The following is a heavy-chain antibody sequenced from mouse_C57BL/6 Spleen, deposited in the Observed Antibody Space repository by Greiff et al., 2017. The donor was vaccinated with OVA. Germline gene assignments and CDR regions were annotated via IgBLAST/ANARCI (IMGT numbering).Heavy chain of an antibody. D-gene: IGHD2-5*01. CDR1: GYSFTDYN. Sequence: EVQVVESGPELVKPGALVKISCKASGYSFTDYNMNWVKQSNGKSLEWIGVINPNYGTTSYNQKFKGKATLTVDQSSSTAYMQLNSLTSEDSAVYYCASPSYYSNYVYAMDYWGQGTSVTVSS. V-gene: IGHV1-39*01. CDR2: INPNYGTT. J-gene: IGHJ4*01. CDR3: ASPSYYSNYVYAMDY.